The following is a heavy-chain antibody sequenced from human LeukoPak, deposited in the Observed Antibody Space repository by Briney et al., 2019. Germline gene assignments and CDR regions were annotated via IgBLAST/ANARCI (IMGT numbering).Heavy chain of an antibody. CDR1: AFTFSSYW. D-gene: IGHD6-13*01. CDR2: INSDGSSR. J-gene: IGHJ4*02. V-gene: IGHV3-74*01. Sequence: GGSLRLSCATSAFTFSSYWMHWVRQAPGKGLVWVSRINSDGSSRSYADYVKGRFTISRDDAKNTLYLQMSSLSVDDTAIYYCTRGSPGYSSSWLDFWGQGILVTVSS. CDR3: TRGSPGYSSSWLDF.